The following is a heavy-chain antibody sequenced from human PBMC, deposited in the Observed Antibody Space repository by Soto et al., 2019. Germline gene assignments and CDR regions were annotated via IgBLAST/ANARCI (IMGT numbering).Heavy chain of an antibody. Sequence: GGSLRLSCAASGFTFSIYSMNWVRQAPGKGLEWVSSISSSSSYIYYADSVKGRFTISRDNAKNSLYLQMNSLRAEDTAVYYCATLSAAGTRGFDYWGQGTLVTVSS. D-gene: IGHD6-13*01. CDR3: ATLSAAGTRGFDY. J-gene: IGHJ4*02. CDR1: GFTFSIYS. V-gene: IGHV3-21*01. CDR2: ISSSSSYI.